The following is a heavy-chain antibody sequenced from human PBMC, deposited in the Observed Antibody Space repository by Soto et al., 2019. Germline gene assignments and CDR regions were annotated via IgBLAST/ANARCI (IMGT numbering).Heavy chain of an antibody. CDR3: ARSREDVAAAGTNNWFDP. CDR2: INHSGST. CDR1: GGSFSGYY. V-gene: IGHV4-34*01. D-gene: IGHD6-13*01. Sequence: ETLSLTCAVYGGSFSGYYWSWIRQPPGKGLEWIGEINHSGSTNYNPSLKSRVTISVDTSKNQFSLKLSSVTAADTAVYYCARSREDVAAAGTNNWFDPWGQGTLVTVSS. J-gene: IGHJ5*02.